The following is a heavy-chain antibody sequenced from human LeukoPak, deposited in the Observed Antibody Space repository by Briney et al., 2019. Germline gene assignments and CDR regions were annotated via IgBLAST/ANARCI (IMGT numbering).Heavy chain of an antibody. D-gene: IGHD3-16*01. CDR3: ARAWMRGTNYYFGF. V-gene: IGHV3-33*01. Sequence: PGGSLRLSCAASGFTFSRSGMHWVRQAPGKGLEWVAVIWSDGGKKYYGDSVKGRLTISRDNSNNELYLQMNSLRAEDTAVYYCARAWMRGTNYYFGFWGQGTPVTVSS. CDR2: IWSDGGKK. CDR1: GFTFSRSG. J-gene: IGHJ4*02.